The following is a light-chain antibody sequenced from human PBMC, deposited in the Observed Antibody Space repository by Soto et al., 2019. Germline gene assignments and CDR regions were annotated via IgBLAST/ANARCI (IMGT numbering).Light chain of an antibody. Sequence: EIVLTQSPATLSLSPGERATLSCRASQRVSSYLAWYQQKPGQAPRLLFYEASNRATGIPARFSGSGSGADFTLTISILEREDFAVYYCQQRSNWPPLTFGGATKVETK. CDR2: EAS. J-gene: IGKJ4*01. V-gene: IGKV3-11*01. CDR3: QQRSNWPPLT. CDR1: QRVSSY.